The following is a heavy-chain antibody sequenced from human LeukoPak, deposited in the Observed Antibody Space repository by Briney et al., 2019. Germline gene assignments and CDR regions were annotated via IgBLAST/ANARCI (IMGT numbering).Heavy chain of an antibody. D-gene: IGHD4-23*01. CDR2: IIPIFGTA. J-gene: IGHJ6*02. CDR1: GGTFSSYA. Sequence: GASVKVSCKASGGTFSSYAISWVRQAPGQGLEWMGGIIPIFGTANYAQKFQGRVTITADESTSTAYMELSSLRSEDTAVYYCARGDYGGNRDWYYYYGMDVWGQGTTVTVSS. V-gene: IGHV1-69*13. CDR3: ARGDYGGNRDWYYYYGMDV.